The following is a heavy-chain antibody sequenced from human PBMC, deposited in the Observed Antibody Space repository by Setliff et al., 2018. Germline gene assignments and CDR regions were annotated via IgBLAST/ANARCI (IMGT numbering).Heavy chain of an antibody. CDR1: GFTFSSYW. J-gene: IGHJ5*02. Sequence: GGSLRLSCAASGFTFSSYWMNWVRQAPGKGLEWVANIKQDGSVKNYVDSVKGRFSISRDNTKNSLYLQMNSLRAEDTAVYYCARDPFGNPVFDPWGQGTQVTVSS. D-gene: IGHD3-10*01. CDR2: IKQDGSVK. V-gene: IGHV3-7*01. CDR3: ARDPFGNPVFDP.